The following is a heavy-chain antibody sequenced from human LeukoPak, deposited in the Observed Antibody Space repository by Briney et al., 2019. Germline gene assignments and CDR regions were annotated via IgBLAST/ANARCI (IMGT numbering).Heavy chain of an antibody. CDR2: IYYNGNT. CDR3: ARLTALAGHRGAFDI. CDR1: GGSIGGHTFY. Sequence: SETLSLTCNVSGGSIGGHTFYWDWIRQPPGKGLEWIATIYYNGNTFYNPSLKSRFAISIDMSKSQFSLHLSSVTAADTAIYYCARLTALAGHRGAFDIWGPGTMVTVSS. D-gene: IGHD6-19*01. V-gene: IGHV4-39*01. J-gene: IGHJ3*02.